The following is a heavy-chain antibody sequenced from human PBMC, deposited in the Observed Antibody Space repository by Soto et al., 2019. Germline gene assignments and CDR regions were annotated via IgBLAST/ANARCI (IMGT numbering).Heavy chain of an antibody. CDR2: IYYSGST. J-gene: IGHJ1*01. CDR3: AREGYCSGGSCLKTSFQH. CDR1: GGSISSGGYY. V-gene: IGHV4-31*03. Sequence: SETLSLTCTVSGGSISSGGYYWSWIRQHPGKGLEWIGYIYYSGSTYYNPSLKSRVTISVDTSKNQFSLKLSSVTAADTAVYYCAREGYCSGGSCLKTSFQHWGQGTLVTVSS. D-gene: IGHD2-15*01.